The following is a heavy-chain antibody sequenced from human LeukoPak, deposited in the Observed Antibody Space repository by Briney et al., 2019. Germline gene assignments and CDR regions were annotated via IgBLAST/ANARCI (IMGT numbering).Heavy chain of an antibody. J-gene: IGHJ6*03. D-gene: IGHD3-3*02. CDR3: ARAFYPGYYSYMAV. V-gene: IGHV4-59*01. CDR1: GGSISSNY. Sequence: SETLSLTCTVSGGSISSNYWSWIRQPPGKGLEWIGYIYYSGRTNYNPSLKSRVTISVDTSKNQFSLKLSSATAADTAVYYCARAFYPGYYSYMAVWGKGTTVTVSS. CDR2: IYYSGRT.